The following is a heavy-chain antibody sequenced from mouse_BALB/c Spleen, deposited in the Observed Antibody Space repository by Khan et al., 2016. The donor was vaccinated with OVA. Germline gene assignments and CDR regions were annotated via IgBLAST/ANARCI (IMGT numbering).Heavy chain of an antibody. D-gene: IGHD1-3*01. Sequence: VQLQESGPGLVAPSQTLSITCTVSGFSLSNYGVHWVRQPPGRGLEWLGVIWAGGSTNPNSALMSRLSISKDDSKSQVFLKMNSLQTDDTAMYYCARAFYNGAWFAYWGQGTLVTVSA. CDR3: ARAFYNGAWFAY. CDR1: GFSLSNYG. V-gene: IGHV2-9*02. CDR2: IWAGGST. J-gene: IGHJ3*01.